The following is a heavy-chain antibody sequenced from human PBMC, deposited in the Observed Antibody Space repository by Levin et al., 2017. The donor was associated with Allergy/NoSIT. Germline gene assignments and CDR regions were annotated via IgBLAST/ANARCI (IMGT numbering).Heavy chain of an antibody. CDR1: GGSISSGGYY. CDR2: IYYSGST. V-gene: IGHV4-31*03. J-gene: IGHJ4*02. Sequence: PSETLSLTCTVSGGSISSGGYYWSWIRQHPGTGLEWIGYIYYSGSTYYNPSLKSRVTISVDTSKNQFSLKLSSVTAADTAVYYCARVPLRTSCYDYWGQGTLVTVSS. D-gene: IGHD2-2*01. CDR3: ARVPLRTSCYDY.